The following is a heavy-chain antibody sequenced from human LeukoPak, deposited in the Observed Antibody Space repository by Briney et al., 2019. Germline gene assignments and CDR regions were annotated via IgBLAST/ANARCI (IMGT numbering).Heavy chain of an antibody. D-gene: IGHD2-2*01. J-gene: IGHJ4*02. Sequence: GGSLRLSCAASGFTFSSYSMNWVRQAPGKGLEWVSSISSSSYIYYADSVKGRFTISRDNAKNSLYLQMNSLRAEDTAVYYCARGPPFIYQLLYFDYWGQGTLVTVSS. CDR3: ARGPPFIYQLLYFDY. CDR1: GFTFSSYS. CDR2: ISSSSYI. V-gene: IGHV3-21*01.